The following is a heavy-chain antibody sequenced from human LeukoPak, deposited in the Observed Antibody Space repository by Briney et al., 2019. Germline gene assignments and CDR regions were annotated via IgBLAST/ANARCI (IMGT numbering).Heavy chain of an antibody. Sequence: SETLSLTCTVSGGSISTYYWSWIRQPPGKGLEWIGYIYYTGSTNYNPSLKSRVTISVDTSKNQFSLKLSSVTAADTAVYYCARVQLRFDSWGQGTLVTVSS. CDR2: IYYTGST. J-gene: IGHJ4*02. V-gene: IGHV4-59*08. CDR3: ARVQLRFDS. CDR1: GGSISTYY. D-gene: IGHD2-2*01.